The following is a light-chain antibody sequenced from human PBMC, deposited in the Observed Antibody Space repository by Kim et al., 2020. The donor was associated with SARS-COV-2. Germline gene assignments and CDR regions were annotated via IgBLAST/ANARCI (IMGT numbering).Light chain of an antibody. CDR1: QTINNW. J-gene: IGKJ1*01. Sequence: DIQMTRSPSTLSASVGDRVTITCRASQTINNWLAWYQQKPGKAPNVLIYKASSLQSGVPSRFSGSGAGTEFTLTISSLQPEDSATYYCQQYNSYPWTFGQGTKVDIK. V-gene: IGKV1-5*03. CDR3: QQYNSYPWT. CDR2: KAS.